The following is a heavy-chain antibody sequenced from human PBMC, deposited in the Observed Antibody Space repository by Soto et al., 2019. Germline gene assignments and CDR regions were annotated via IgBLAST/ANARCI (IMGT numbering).Heavy chain of an antibody. V-gene: IGHV1-2*02. Sequence: QVQLVQSGAEVKKPGASVQVSCKASGYTFTDYYMHWVRQAPGQGLEWMGWINPYSGGTHYAQKCQGRVTMTRDTSISTAQMELSRLGSDDTAVYYCARGGGVSRRINFDYWGKGTLVTVSS. J-gene: IGHJ4*02. CDR2: INPYSGGT. D-gene: IGHD3-10*01. CDR1: GYTFTDYY. CDR3: ARGGGVSRRINFDY.